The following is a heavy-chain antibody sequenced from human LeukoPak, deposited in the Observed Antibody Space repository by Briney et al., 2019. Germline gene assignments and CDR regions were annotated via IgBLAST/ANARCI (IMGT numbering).Heavy chain of an antibody. V-gene: IGHV4-59*01. CDR3: ARYPASYYYYYMDV. D-gene: IGHD6-25*01. CDR1: GGSISSYY. J-gene: IGHJ6*03. Sequence: SETLSLTCTVSGGSISSYYWSWIRQPPGKGLEWIGYIYYSGSTNYNPSLKSRVTMSVDTSKNQFSLKLSSVTAADTAVYYCARYPASYYYYYMDVWGKGTTVTVSS. CDR2: IYYSGST.